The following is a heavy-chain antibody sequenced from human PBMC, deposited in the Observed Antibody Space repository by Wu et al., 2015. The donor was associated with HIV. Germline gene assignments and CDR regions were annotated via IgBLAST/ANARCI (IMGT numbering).Heavy chain of an antibody. D-gene: IGHD3-22*01. V-gene: IGHV1-69*14. Sequence: QVQLXQSGAEVKKPGSSVKVSCKASGDSFTKYAISWVRQAPGQGLEWMGGIIPFLGATNYAEKFQGKVTFTADKSTSTVYMELTSLRSEDTALYFCGGSPKIVYYYYFMDVWGQGTTVTVSS. CDR1: GDSFTKYA. CDR2: IIPFLGAT. J-gene: IGHJ6*03. CDR3: GGSPKIVYYYYFMDV.